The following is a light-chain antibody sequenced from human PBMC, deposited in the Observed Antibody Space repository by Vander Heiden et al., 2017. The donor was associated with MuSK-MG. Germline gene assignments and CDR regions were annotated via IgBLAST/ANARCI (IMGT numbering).Light chain of an antibody. CDR1: SSDVGRYDF. V-gene: IGLV2-14*03. CDR2: DVT. J-gene: IGLJ2*01. Sequence: HSALTQPASVSGSPGQSLPIPCAGTSSDVGRYDFVSWYQRHPGNAPKLMIFDVTGRPSGVSDRFSGSKSGSTASLTISGLQAEDEADDYCNSYTTSLTQVFGGGTKLTVL. CDR3: NSYTTSLTQV.